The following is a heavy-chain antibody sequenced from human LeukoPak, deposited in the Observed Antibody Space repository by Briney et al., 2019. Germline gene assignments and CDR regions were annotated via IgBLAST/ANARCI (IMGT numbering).Heavy chain of an antibody. Sequence: PGGSLRLSCAASGFTFSSYAMSWVRQAPGEGLEWVSGISSSGGNTYYADSVKGRFTISRDNSKNTLYLQMNSLRAEDTAVYYCAFPLYYFDYWGQGTLVTVSS. V-gene: IGHV3-23*01. J-gene: IGHJ4*02. CDR2: ISSSGGNT. CDR3: AFPLYYFDY. CDR1: GFTFSSYA.